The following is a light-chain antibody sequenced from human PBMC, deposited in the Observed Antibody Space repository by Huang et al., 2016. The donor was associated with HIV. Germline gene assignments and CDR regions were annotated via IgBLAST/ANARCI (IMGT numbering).Light chain of an antibody. CDR3: MQGLQTPYT. V-gene: IGKV2-28*01. J-gene: IGKJ2*01. CDR1: QSLLRGCGYNY. Sequence: DIVMTQSPLSLPATPGAPAFISCNSSQSLLRGCGYNYLDWYLPKPGQFPQRLIYLGSNRASWVPDRFSGTGAGTDFTLTISRVEAKDVGVYYCMQGLQTPYTFGQGTNLEIK. CDR2: LGS.